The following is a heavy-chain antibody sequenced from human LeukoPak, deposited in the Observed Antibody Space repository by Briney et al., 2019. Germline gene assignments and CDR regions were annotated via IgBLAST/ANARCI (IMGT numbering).Heavy chain of an antibody. V-gene: IGHV1-18*01. CDR3: ATLSGYDWKKTYYFDY. CDR1: GYTFTSYG. D-gene: IGHD5-12*01. Sequence: ASVKVSCKASGYTFTSYGISWVRQAPGQGLEWMGWISAYNGNTNYAQKLQGRVTMTTDTSTDTAYMELSSLRSEDTAVYYCATLSGYDWKKTYYFDYWGQGTLVTVSS. J-gene: IGHJ4*02. CDR2: ISAYNGNT.